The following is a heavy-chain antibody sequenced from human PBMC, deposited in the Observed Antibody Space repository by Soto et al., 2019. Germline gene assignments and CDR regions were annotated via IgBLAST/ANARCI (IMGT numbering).Heavy chain of an antibody. CDR2: IDSSGRYI. CDR3: ARDESAGSSTSD. CDR1: GPIFSSYG. Sequence: DVQLVESGGGLVKPGGSLRLSCVASGPIFSSYGVNWLRQAPGKGLEWVSSIDSSGRYIYYADSLQGRFTISRDNAKNSMYLQMNSLRVEDTARYFCARDESAGSSTSDWGQGTLVTVSS. J-gene: IGHJ4*02. V-gene: IGHV3-21*01. D-gene: IGHD2-2*01.